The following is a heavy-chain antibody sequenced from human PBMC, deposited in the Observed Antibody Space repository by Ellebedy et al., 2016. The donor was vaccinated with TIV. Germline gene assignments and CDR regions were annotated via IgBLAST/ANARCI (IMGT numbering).Heavy chain of an antibody. CDR3: ARSYSGSYP. CDR1: GGSFSGYY. CDR2: INHSGST. D-gene: IGHD1-26*01. J-gene: IGHJ5*02. Sequence: MPSETLSLTCAVYGGSFSGYYWSWIRQPPGKGLEWIGEINHSGSTNYNPSLKSRVTISVDTSKNQFSLKLSSVTAADTAVYYCARSYSGSYPWGQGTLVTVSS. V-gene: IGHV4-34*01.